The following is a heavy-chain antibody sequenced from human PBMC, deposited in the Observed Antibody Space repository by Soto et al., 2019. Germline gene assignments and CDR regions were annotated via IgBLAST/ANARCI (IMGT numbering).Heavy chain of an antibody. J-gene: IGHJ3*02. CDR2: IKEDGSET. Sequence: PGGSLRPSCAASGFTFSRFWMSWVRQAPGKVLEWVANIKEDGSETYYVDSVKGRFTISRDNAKNSLYLQMNSLRAEDTAVYYCARSLGWRDSFDIWGHGTMVTVSS. CDR1: GFTFSRFW. D-gene: IGHD2-15*01. CDR3: ARSLGWRDSFDI. V-gene: IGHV3-7*01.